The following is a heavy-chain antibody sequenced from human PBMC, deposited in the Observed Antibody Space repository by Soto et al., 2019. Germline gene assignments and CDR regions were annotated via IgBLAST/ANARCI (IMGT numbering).Heavy chain of an antibody. Sequence: QVQLQESGPGLVKPSQTLSLTCTVSGGSISSGGYYWSWIRQHPGKGLEWIGYIYYSGSTYYNPSLKSRFTLSVDTSKNQFSLKLSSVTAADTAVYYCAGGGIAAAAPPDYWGQGTLVTVSS. CDR2: IYYSGST. CDR1: GGSISSGGYY. CDR3: AGGGIAAAAPPDY. D-gene: IGHD6-13*01. J-gene: IGHJ4*02. V-gene: IGHV4-31*03.